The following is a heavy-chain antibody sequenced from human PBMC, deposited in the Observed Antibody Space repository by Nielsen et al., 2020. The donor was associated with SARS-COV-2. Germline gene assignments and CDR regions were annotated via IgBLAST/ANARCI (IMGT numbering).Heavy chain of an antibody. CDR1: GFTFDDYA. CDR2: ISWNSGSI. J-gene: IGHJ4*02. Sequence: GGSLRLSCAASGFTFDDYAMHWVRQAPGKGLEWVSGISWNSGSIGYADSVKGRFTISRDNAKNSLYLQMNSLRAEDTALYYCAKDISPVTYYFDYWGQGTLVTVSS. V-gene: IGHV3-9*01. CDR3: AKDISPVTYYFDY. D-gene: IGHD4-17*01.